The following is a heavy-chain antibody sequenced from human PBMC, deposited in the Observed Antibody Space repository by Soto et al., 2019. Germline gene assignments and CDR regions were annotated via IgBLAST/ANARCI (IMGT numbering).Heavy chain of an antibody. J-gene: IGHJ6*02. V-gene: IGHV3-23*01. Sequence: GGSLRLSCAASGFSFSSYAMTWVRQAPGKGLECVSAFSDGGSNTYYTDSVKGRFTISRDNSKNTLFLQMNSLRAEDTGEYYCARDRGTTGMVDYYYGMDVWGRGTTVTVSS. CDR1: GFSFSSYA. D-gene: IGHD1-1*01. CDR3: ARDRGTTGMVDYYYGMDV. CDR2: FSDGGSNT.